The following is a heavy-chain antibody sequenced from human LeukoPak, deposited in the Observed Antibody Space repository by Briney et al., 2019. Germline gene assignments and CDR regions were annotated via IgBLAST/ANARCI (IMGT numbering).Heavy chain of an antibody. V-gene: IGHV3-43*02. J-gene: IGHJ3*02. CDR1: GXTFDDYS. Sequence: QAGGSLRLSCAASGXTFDDYSMHWVRQPPGKGLEWVSLISGDGGNTYYAASVKGRLPISRENAKNSLYLQMTSLRAGDTAVYYCTRYCNRASCYNDAFDIWGQGTLVSVSS. CDR2: ISGDGGNT. CDR3: TRYCNRASCYNDAFDI. D-gene: IGHD2-2*02.